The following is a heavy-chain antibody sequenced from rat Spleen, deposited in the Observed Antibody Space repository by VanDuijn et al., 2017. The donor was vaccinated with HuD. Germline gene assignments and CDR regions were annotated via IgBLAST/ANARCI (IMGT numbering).Heavy chain of an antibody. CDR3: ARHGYDGSYYYWDY. D-gene: IGHD1-12*02. J-gene: IGHJ2*01. V-gene: IGHV5-25*01. CDR1: GFTFSSYD. CDR2: ISPSGGST. Sequence: EVQMVESGGGLVQPGRSLKLSCAASGFTFSSYDMAWVRQAPTKGLEWVASISPSGGSTYYRDSVKGRFTISRDNAKSTLYLQMDSLRSEDTATYYCARHGYDGSYYYWDYWGQGVMVTVSS.